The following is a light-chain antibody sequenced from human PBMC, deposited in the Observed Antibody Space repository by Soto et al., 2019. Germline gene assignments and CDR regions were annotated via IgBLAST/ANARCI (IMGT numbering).Light chain of an antibody. V-gene: IGKV3-20*01. CDR2: GTS. J-gene: IGKJ2*01. CDR3: QKYHTSPYT. Sequence: PGDRATLSSRASQSVTTYYFAWYQKRPAQAPQLLISGTSNRSTGIPERVSGSGSGTDFTLTVSRLESEDFEVYYCQKYHTSPYTFVQGTKLEF. CDR1: QSVTTYY.